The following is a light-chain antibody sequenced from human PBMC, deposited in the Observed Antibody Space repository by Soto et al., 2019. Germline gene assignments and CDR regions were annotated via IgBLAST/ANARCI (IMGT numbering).Light chain of an antibody. CDR3: QQSFTTPRT. Sequence: DIQMTQSPSSLSASVGDRVTITCRASQSIRTYLNWYQQKPGKAPKLLIYAASILQSGVPSRFSGSGSETHFTLTISSLQPEDFATYYCQQSFTTPRTFGQGTKVDIK. J-gene: IGKJ1*01. CDR1: QSIRTY. V-gene: IGKV1-39*01. CDR2: AAS.